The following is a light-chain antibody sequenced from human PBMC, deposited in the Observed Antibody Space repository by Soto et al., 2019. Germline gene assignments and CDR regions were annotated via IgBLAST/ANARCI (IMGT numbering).Light chain of an antibody. CDR1: NIGSKS. Sequence: SSELTQPPSVSVAPGQTARITCEGTNIGSKSVQWFQQKPGQAPVVVIYDDSDRPSGIPERFSGSNSGNTATLTISRVEAGDEADYYCQVWDNTSDQRVVFGGGTQLTVL. V-gene: IGLV3-21*02. CDR2: DDS. J-gene: IGLJ2*01. CDR3: QVWDNTSDQRVV.